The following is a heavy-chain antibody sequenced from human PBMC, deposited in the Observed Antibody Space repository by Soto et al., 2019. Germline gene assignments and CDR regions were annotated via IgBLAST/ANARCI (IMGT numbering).Heavy chain of an antibody. CDR1: GYTFTDYY. Sequence: ASVKVSCKASGYTFTDYYMHWVRQAPGQGLEWMGWISPNRGATNYAQNFQGRVTMTRDTSISTAYMELSRLRSDDTAVYYCARVEQKLVHFDNWGQGTLVTVSS. CDR3: ARVEQKLVHFDN. D-gene: IGHD3-9*01. V-gene: IGHV1-2*02. J-gene: IGHJ4*02. CDR2: ISPNRGAT.